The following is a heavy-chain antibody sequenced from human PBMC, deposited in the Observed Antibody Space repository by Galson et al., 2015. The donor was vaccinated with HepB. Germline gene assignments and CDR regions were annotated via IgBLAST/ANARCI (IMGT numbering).Heavy chain of an antibody. Sequence: SLRLSCAASGLTVSNNYMTWVRQAPGKGLEGVSVMYSGGNTYYADSVKGRFTVSKGHSKNTFYLQMNRLITEDTAVYYCARVPRDSSSWGGGMDVWGQGATVTVS. J-gene: IGHJ6*02. V-gene: IGHV3-66*01. CDR2: MYSGGNT. CDR1: GLTVSNNY. CDR3: ARVPRDSSSWGGGMDV. D-gene: IGHD6-13*01.